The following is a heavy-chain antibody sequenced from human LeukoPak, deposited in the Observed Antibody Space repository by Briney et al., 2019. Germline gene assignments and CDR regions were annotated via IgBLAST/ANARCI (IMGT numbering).Heavy chain of an antibody. CDR1: GGSISSRTYY. V-gene: IGHV4-39*07. CDR3: ARGSYDGGYYFDY. D-gene: IGHD4-23*01. Sequence: SETLSLTCTVSGGSISSRTYYWGWIRQPPGKGLEWIGTIYYSGTTYYNPSLKSRVTISVDTSKNQFSLKLSSVTAADTAVYYCARGSYDGGYYFDYWGQETLVTVSS. CDR2: IYYSGTT. J-gene: IGHJ4*02.